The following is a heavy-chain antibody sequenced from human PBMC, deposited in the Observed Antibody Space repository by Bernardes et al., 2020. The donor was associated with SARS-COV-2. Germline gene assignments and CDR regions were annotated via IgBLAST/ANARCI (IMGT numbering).Heavy chain of an antibody. CDR1: GYTFTTYG. J-gene: IGHJ5*02. Sequence: ASVKVSCKASGYTFTTYGISWVRQAPGQGLEWMGWISASSGATTYAQKLQGRVTMTTDTSTSTAYMELRSLRSDDTAVYYCARSPMIRGVMWCDPWGQGSLVIVSS. D-gene: IGHD3-10*01. CDR2: ISASSGAT. CDR3: ARSPMIRGVMWCDP. V-gene: IGHV1-18*01.